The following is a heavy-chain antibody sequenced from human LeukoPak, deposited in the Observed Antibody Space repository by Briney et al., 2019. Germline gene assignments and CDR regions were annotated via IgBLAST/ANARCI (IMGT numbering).Heavy chain of an antibody. CDR1: GFTFNTYG. CDR2: ISYDASNK. V-gene: IGHV3-30*18. Sequence: GGSLRLSCAASGFTFNTYGMHWVRQAPGKGLEWVAVISYDASNKNYADPVKGRFTISRDYSKNTVYLQMNSLRAEDTAVYFCAKGVGGYTIGYYFDYWGQGTPVTVPS. D-gene: IGHD5-18*01. J-gene: IGHJ4*02. CDR3: AKGVGGYTIGYYFDY.